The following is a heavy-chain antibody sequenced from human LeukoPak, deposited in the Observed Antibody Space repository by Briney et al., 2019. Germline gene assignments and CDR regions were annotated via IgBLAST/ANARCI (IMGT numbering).Heavy chain of an antibody. CDR2: IYYSGST. CDR1: GGAISSYS. CDR3: ARGDYYDSSGEYFQH. V-gene: IGHV4-59*08. D-gene: IGHD3-22*01. J-gene: IGHJ1*01. Sequence: SESLSLTCSVSGGAISSYSWSWIRQPPGKGLEWIGYIYYSGSTNYNPSLKSRVTISVDTSKNQFSLKLSSVTAADTAVYYCARGDYYDSSGEYFQHWGQGTLVTVSS.